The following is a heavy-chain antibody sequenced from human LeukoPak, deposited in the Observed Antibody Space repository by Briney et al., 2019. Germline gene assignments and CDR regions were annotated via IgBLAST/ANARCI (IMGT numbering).Heavy chain of an antibody. V-gene: IGHV4-34*01. Sequence: SETLSLTCAVYGGSFSGYYWSWIRQPPGKGLEWIGEINHSGSTNYNPSLKSRVTISVDTSKNQFSLQLNSVTPEDTAVYYCARGPEQLTENNWFDPWGQGTLVTVSS. D-gene: IGHD6-6*01. CDR2: INHSGST. CDR3: ARGPEQLTENNWFDP. J-gene: IGHJ5*02. CDR1: GGSFSGYY.